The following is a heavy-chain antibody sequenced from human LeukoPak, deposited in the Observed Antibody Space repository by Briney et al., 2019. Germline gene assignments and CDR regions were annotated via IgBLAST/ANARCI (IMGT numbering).Heavy chain of an antibody. D-gene: IGHD2-2*02. V-gene: IGHV3-73*01. Sequence: GGSLRLSCAASGFTFSGSAMPWVRQASGKGLEWVGRIKSKPNSYATAYAESVEGRFTISRDDSKNTAYLQMHSLKTEDTAVYYCTKDYNYGMDAWGQGTTVTVSS. CDR1: GFTFSGSA. CDR2: IKSKPNSYAT. J-gene: IGHJ6*02. CDR3: TKDYNYGMDA.